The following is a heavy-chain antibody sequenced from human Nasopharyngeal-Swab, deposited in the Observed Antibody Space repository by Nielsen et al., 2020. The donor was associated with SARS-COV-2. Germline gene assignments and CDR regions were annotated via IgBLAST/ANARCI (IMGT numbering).Heavy chain of an antibody. Sequence: SETLSLTCAVYGGSFSGHQWSWVRQPPGKGLEWIGEVSHGGGTNYNPSLKSRVTVSVDTSKNQFSLRLTSVTAADTAVYYCARGLSGVVPSPVLGLGPWYPYYYMDVWDKGTTVTVS. V-gene: IGHV4-34*01. J-gene: IGHJ6*03. CDR1: GGSFSGHQ. CDR3: ARGLSGVVPSPVLGLGPWYPYYYMDV. CDR2: VSHGGGT. D-gene: IGHD3-10*01.